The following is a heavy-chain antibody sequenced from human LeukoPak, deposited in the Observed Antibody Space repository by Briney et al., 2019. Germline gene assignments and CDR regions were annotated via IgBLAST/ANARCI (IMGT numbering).Heavy chain of an antibody. J-gene: IGHJ6*03. CDR1: GGSISSYY. CDR3: ARDREYGSTSPYYYYYMDV. CDR2: IYTSGST. D-gene: IGHD2-2*01. Sequence: SETLSLTCTVSGGSISSYYWSWIRQPAGKGLEWIGCIYTSGSTNYNPSLKSRVTISVDTSKNQFSLKLSSVTAADTAVYYCARDREYGSTSPYYYYYMDVWGKGTTVTVSS. V-gene: IGHV4-4*07.